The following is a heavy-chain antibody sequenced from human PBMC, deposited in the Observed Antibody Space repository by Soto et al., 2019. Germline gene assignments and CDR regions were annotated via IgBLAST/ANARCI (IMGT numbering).Heavy chain of an antibody. Sequence: PAEPLCLTCAVYGGSCSGYYWSWIRQPPGQGLEWIGDIHHSGSTNYNPSLKSRVTIPVDTSENQFSLKLSSVTAADTAVYYCAKHRYYYDSSVYYYAYNWFDPWGQGTLVTV. CDR2: IHHSGST. D-gene: IGHD3-22*01. CDR3: AKHRYYYDSSVYYYAYNWFDP. V-gene: IGHV4-34*01. J-gene: IGHJ5*02. CDR1: GGSCSGYY.